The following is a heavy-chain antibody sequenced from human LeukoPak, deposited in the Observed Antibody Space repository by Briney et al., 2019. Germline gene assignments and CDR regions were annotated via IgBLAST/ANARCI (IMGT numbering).Heavy chain of an antibody. J-gene: IGHJ5*02. CDR3: AKGVIAAAGTFWYDP. CDR1: GYTFTGYY. D-gene: IGHD6-13*01. CDR2: INPNSGGT. V-gene: IGHV1-2*06. Sequence: ASVKVSCKASGYTFTGYYMHWVRQAPGQGLEWMGRINPNSGGTNYAQKFQGRVTMTRDTSISTAYMELSGLRSDDTAVYYCAKGVIAAAGTFWYDPWGQGTLVTVSS.